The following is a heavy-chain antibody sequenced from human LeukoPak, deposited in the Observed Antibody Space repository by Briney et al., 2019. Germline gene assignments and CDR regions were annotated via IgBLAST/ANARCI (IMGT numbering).Heavy chain of an antibody. CDR2: IVVGSGNT. CDR1: GFTFTSSA. V-gene: IGHV1-58*01. Sequence: SVKVSCKASGFTFTSSAVQWVRQARGQRLEWIGWIVVGSGNTNYAQKFQERVTITRDMSTSTAYMELSSLRSEDTAVYYCAADLYCSSTSCRVDWFDPWGQGTPVTVSS. J-gene: IGHJ5*02. D-gene: IGHD2-2*01. CDR3: AADLYCSSTSCRVDWFDP.